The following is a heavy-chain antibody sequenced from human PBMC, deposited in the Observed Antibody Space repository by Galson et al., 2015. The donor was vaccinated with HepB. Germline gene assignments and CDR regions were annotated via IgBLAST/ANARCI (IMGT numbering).Heavy chain of an antibody. CDR2: ISGSGGST. Sequence: SLRLSCAASGFTFSSYAMSWVRQAPGKGLEWVSAISGSGGSTYYADSVKGRFTISRDNSKNTLYLQMNSLRAEDTAVYYCAKDPSQWLGWYYWGQGTLVTVSS. CDR1: GFTFSSYA. CDR3: AKDPSQWLGWYY. J-gene: IGHJ4*02. V-gene: IGHV3-23*01. D-gene: IGHD6-19*01.